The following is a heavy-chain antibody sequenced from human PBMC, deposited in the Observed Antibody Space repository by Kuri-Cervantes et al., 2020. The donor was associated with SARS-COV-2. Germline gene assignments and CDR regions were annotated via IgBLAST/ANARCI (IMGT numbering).Heavy chain of an antibody. J-gene: IGHJ6*02. Sequence: ASVKVSCKASGYSFISSGISWVRQAPGQGLEWMGWVNPYNGDTNYAQNFQGRVTMTTDTSTTTAYMEPRSLRSDDTAVYFCARILGDVSRGCRYYYSGMDVWGQGTTVTVSS. CDR1: GYSFISSG. CDR3: ARILGDVSRGCRYYYSGMDV. CDR2: VNPYNGDT. D-gene: IGHD3-22*01. V-gene: IGHV1-18*01.